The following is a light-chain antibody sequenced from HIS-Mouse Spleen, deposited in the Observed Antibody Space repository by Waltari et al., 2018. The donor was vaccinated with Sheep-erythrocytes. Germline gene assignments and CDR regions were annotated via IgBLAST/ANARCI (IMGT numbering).Light chain of an antibody. Sequence: SYELTQPPSVSVSPGQTASITCSGDTLGDKYACWYQQKPGQSPVLVIYQDSKRPSGIPERFSGYNSGNTATLTISGTQAMDEADYYCQAWDSSTAVFGGGTKLTVL. CDR2: QDS. CDR3: QAWDSSTAV. J-gene: IGLJ2*01. V-gene: IGLV3-1*01. CDR1: TLGDKY.